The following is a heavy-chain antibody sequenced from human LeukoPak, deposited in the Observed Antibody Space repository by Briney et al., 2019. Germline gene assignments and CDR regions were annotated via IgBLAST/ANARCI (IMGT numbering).Heavy chain of an antibody. CDR3: ARVGGYSYGPSFDY. CDR2: IGTAGDT. Sequence: GGSLRLSCAASGFTFSSYWMHWVRQATGKGLEWVSAIGTAGDTYYPGSVKGRFTISRENAKNSLYLQMNSLRAGDTAVYYCARVGGYSYGPSFDYWGQGTLVTVSS. CDR1: GFTFSSYW. J-gene: IGHJ4*02. D-gene: IGHD5-18*01. V-gene: IGHV3-13*01.